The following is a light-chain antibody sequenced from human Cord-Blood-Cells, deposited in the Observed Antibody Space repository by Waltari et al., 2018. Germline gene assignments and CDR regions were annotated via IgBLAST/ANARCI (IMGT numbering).Light chain of an antibody. Sequence: QSVLTHPPSVSGALGQRVTISCTGSSSNIGAGYDVHWYQKLPGTPPKLLIYGNSNRPSGVPDRFSGSKSGTSASLAITGLQAEDEADYYCQSYDSSLSAVVFGGGTKLTVL. J-gene: IGLJ2*01. V-gene: IGLV1-40*01. CDR3: QSYDSSLSAVV. CDR1: SSNIGAGYD. CDR2: GNS.